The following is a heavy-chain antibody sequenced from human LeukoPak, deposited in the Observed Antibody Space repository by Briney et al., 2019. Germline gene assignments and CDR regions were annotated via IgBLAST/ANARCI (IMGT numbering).Heavy chain of an antibody. CDR3: AKVPPYYYGSGYKYYFDY. D-gene: IGHD3-10*01. J-gene: IGHJ4*02. Sequence: GGSLRLSCAASGFTFSSYAMSWVRQAPGRGLEWVSGISGSGGSSYYADSVRGRFTISRDNSKKTLYLQMNSLRAEDTAVYYCAKVPPYYYGSGYKYYFDYWGQGTLVTVSS. CDR2: ISGSGGSS. CDR1: GFTFSSYA. V-gene: IGHV3-23*01.